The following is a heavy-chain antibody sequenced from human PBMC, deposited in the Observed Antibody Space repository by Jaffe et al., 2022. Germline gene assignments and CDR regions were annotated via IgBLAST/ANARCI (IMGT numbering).Heavy chain of an antibody. CDR2: IYSGGST. J-gene: IGHJ2*01. Sequence: EVQLVETGGGLIQPGGSLRLSCAASGFTVSSNYMSWVRQAPGKGLEWVSVIYSGGSTYYADSVKGRFTISRDNSKNTLYLQMNSLRAEDTAVYYCARVGHYGSGSYYNVGWYFDLWGRGTLVTVSS. D-gene: IGHD3-10*01. V-gene: IGHV3-53*02. CDR3: ARVGHYGSGSYYNVGWYFDL. CDR1: GFTVSSNY.